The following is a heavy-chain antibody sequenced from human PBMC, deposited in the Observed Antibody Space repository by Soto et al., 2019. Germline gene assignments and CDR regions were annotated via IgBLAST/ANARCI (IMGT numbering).Heavy chain of an antibody. Sequence: VGSLRLSCAASGFTFSSYAIHCVRQSPGKGLEWVAVISYDGSNKYYADSVKGRFTISRDNSKNMLYLQMNGLRGEDTAVYYCARDAFSGSYRAYHGMDVWCQGTTVTLSS. V-gene: IGHV3-30-3*01. CDR1: GFTFSSYA. CDR2: ISYDGSNK. J-gene: IGHJ6*02. CDR3: ARDAFSGSYRAYHGMDV. D-gene: IGHD1-26*01.